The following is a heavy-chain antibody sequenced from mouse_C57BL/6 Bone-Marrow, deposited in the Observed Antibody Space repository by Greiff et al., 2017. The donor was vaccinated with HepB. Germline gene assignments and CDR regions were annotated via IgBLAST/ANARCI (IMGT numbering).Heavy chain of an antibody. CDR1: GYSITSGYY. Sequence: EVQLQQSGPGLVKPSQSLSLTCSVTGYSITSGYYWNWIRQFPGNKLEWMGYISYDGSNNYNPSLKNRISITRDTSKNQFFLKLNSVTTEDTATYYCARDDVYAMDYWGQGTSVTVSS. CDR2: ISYDGSN. V-gene: IGHV3-6*01. J-gene: IGHJ4*01. CDR3: ARDDVYAMDY.